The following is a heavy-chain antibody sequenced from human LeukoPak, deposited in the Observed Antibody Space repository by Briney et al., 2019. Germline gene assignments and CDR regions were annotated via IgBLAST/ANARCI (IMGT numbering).Heavy chain of an antibody. V-gene: IGHV3-66*01. D-gene: IGHD3-22*01. J-gene: IGHJ4*02. CDR3: ARNLPGVQWLWVPDY. Sequence: GGSLRLSCAASGFTVSSNYMSWVRQAPGKGLEGVSVIYSGGSTYYSDSVKGRFTISRDNSKNTLYLQMNSLRAEDTAVYYCARNLPGVQWLWVPDYWGQGTLVTVSS. CDR2: IYSGGST. CDR1: GFTVSSNY.